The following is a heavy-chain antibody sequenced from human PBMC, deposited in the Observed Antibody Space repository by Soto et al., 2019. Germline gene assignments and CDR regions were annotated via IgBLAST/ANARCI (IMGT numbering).Heavy chain of an antibody. CDR1: GLTFSDYY. Sequence: QVQLVESGGGLVKPGGSRRLSCAAFGLTFSDYYMSWIRQAPGKGLEWVSYISSSSSYTNYADSVKGRFTISRDNAKNSLYLQMNSLRAEDTAVYYCAREGGSQNDAFDIWGQGTMVTVSS. CDR2: ISSSSSYT. V-gene: IGHV3-11*06. D-gene: IGHD3-16*01. CDR3: AREGGSQNDAFDI. J-gene: IGHJ3*02.